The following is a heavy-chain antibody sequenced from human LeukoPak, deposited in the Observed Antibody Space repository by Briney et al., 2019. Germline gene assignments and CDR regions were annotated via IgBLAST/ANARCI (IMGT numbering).Heavy chain of an antibody. CDR2: ISAYGNT. Sequence: ASVNVSCNTSGSTFTIYGISWVRQAPGQGREWMGLISAYGNTNYAQNLQGRVTMTTDTSTSTAYMELRSLRSDDTAVYYCARGIIGYYFDYWGQGTLVTVSS. J-gene: IGHJ4*02. V-gene: IGHV1-18*01. CDR3: ARGIIGYYFDY. D-gene: IGHD2/OR15-2a*01. CDR1: GSTFTIYG.